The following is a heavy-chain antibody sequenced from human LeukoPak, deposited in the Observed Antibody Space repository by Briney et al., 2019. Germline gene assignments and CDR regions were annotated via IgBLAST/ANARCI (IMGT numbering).Heavy chain of an antibody. V-gene: IGHV3-11*05. CDR1: GFTFSDYY. J-gene: IGHJ4*02. CDR3: ARDPEGHTYGNLYFDY. Sequence: KAGGSLRLSCAASGFTFSDYYMSWIRQAPGKGLEWVSYISSSSSYTNYADSVKGRFTISRDNAKNSLYLQMNSLRAEDTAVYYCARDPEGHTYGNLYFDYWGQGTLVTVSS. CDR2: ISSSSSYT. D-gene: IGHD5-18*01.